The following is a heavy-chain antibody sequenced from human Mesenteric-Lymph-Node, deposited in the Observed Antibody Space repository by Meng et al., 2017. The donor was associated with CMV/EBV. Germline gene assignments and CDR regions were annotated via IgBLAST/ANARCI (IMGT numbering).Heavy chain of an antibody. CDR1: GGSVSSGSYY. CDR2: IYYSGST. J-gene: IGHJ4*02. CDR3: ARDPGLES. Sequence: SLTGTVSGGSVSSGSYYWSWIRQPPGKGLEWIGYIYYSGSTNYNPSLKSRVTISVDTSKNQFSLKLSSVTAADTAVYYCARDPGLESWGQGTLVTVSS. V-gene: IGHV4-61*01.